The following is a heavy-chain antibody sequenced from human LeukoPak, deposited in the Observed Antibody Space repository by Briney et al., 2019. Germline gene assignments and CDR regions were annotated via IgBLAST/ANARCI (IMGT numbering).Heavy chain of an antibody. J-gene: IGHJ4*02. Sequence: GGSLRLSCAASGFTFSTYSMNWVRQAPGKGLEWVSSISRSSSYIYYADSVKGRFTISRDNSKNTVYLQMNSLRAEDTAVYYCARESGYDFEYWGQGTLVTVSS. V-gene: IGHV3-21*01. CDR2: ISRSSSYI. CDR1: GFTFSTYS. CDR3: ARESGYDFEY. D-gene: IGHD5-12*01.